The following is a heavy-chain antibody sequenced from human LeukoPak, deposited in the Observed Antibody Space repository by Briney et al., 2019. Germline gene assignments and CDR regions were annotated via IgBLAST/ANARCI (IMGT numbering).Heavy chain of an antibody. CDR2: ISYIGST. V-gene: IGHV4-59*11. Sequence: SETLSLTCTVSGGSISTHYWSWIRQPPGKGLEWIGYISYIGSTNYNPSLKSRDTISVDTSRNQFSLKLSSVTAADAAVYFCARDPTTVTKGLDIWGQGTMVTVSS. J-gene: IGHJ3*02. CDR1: GGSISTHY. CDR3: ARDPTTVTKGLDI. D-gene: IGHD4-17*01.